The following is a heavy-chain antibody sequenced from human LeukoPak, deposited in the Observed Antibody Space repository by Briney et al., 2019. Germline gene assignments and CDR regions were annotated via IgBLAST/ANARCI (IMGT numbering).Heavy chain of an antibody. CDR3: ARALYDSSGYYYGDAFDI. CDR2: IYHSGST. CDR1: GYSISSGYY. Sequence: PSETLSLTCTVSGYSISSGYYWGWIRQPPGKGLEWIGSIYHSGSTYYNPSLKSRVTISVDTSMNQFSLKLSSVTAADTAVYYCARALYDSSGYYYGDAFDIWGQGTMVTVSS. V-gene: IGHV4-38-2*02. J-gene: IGHJ3*02. D-gene: IGHD3-22*01.